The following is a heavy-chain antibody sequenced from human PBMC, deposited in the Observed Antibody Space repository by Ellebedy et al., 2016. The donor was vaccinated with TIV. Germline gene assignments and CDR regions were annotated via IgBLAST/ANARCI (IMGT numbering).Heavy chain of an antibody. CDR2: ISAYNGST. CDR3: ARDPIHYVSGTYYSYYFDY. J-gene: IGHJ4*02. CDR1: GYTFTSYG. V-gene: IGHV1-18*04. Sequence: AASVKVSCRASGYTFTSYGISWVRQAPGQGLEWMGWISAYNGSTNYAQKLQGRVTLTSDTSTTTAYMELRSLRSDDTAVYYCARDPIHYVSGTYYSYYFDYWGQGTPVTVSS. D-gene: IGHD3-10*01.